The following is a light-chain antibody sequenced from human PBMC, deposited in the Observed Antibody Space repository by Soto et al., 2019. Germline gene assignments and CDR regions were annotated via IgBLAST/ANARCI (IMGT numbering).Light chain of an antibody. CDR3: QQRSNWPYT. Sequence: EIVLTQSPATLSLSPGERATISCRASQSVSSYLAWYQQKPGQAPRLLIYDASNRATGIPARFSGSGSGTDFTLTISSLVPEDFAVYYCQQRSNWPYTFGQGTKPEIK. V-gene: IGKV3-11*01. J-gene: IGKJ2*01. CDR2: DAS. CDR1: QSVSSY.